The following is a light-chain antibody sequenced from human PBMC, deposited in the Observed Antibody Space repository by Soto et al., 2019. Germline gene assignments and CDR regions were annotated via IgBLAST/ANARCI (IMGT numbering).Light chain of an antibody. CDR3: HQCATPPLT. Sequence: EIVLTQSPGTLSLSPGERATLSCRASQTVGNNYLAWYQQKPGQGPRLLIYDASNRATGIPDRFSGTGSGTDFTITIRRLEAEAFALYYCHQCATPPLTFGGGTKVEIK. V-gene: IGKV3-20*01. CDR1: QTVGNNY. CDR2: DAS. J-gene: IGKJ4*01.